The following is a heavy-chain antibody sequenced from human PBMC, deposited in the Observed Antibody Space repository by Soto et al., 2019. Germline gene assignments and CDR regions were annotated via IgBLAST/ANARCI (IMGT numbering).Heavy chain of an antibody. Sequence: SETLSLTXTVSGGSISSGDYYWSWIRQPPGKGLEWIGYIYYSGSTYYNPSLKSRVTISVDTSKNQFSLKLSSVTAADTAVYYCARVSFGSRFDYWGQGTLVTVSS. D-gene: IGHD3-16*01. CDR3: ARVSFGSRFDY. CDR2: IYYSGST. J-gene: IGHJ4*02. CDR1: GGSISSGDYY. V-gene: IGHV4-30-4*01.